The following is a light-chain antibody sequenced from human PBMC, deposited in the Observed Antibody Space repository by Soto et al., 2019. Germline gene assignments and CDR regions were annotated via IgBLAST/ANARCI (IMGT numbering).Light chain of an antibody. CDR1: SYVGGYNY. V-gene: IGLV2-14*01. J-gene: IGLJ1*01. Sequence: QSVLTLPAYVSGSPGQSITISCTGSYVGGYNYVSWYQQHPGKVPKLMIYDVSNRPSGVSNRFSGSKSGNTASLTISGLQVEDEADYYCSSYTNSNTLVFGTGTKVTVL. CDR2: DVS. CDR3: SSYTNSNTLV.